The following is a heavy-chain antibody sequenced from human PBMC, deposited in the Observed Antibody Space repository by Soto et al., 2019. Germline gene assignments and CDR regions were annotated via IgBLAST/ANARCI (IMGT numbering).Heavy chain of an antibody. J-gene: IGHJ6*02. CDR2: IYQTGRT. D-gene: IGHD3-3*01. V-gene: IGHV4-30-2*01. Sequence: WTWIRQPPGGGLEWIGSIYQTGRTYGIPSLKSRVTMSLDKSKNQFSLNLTSVTAADTALYYCAREMTIFGVAPGGGVDVWGQGTTVTVSS. CDR3: AREMTIFGVAPGGGVDV.